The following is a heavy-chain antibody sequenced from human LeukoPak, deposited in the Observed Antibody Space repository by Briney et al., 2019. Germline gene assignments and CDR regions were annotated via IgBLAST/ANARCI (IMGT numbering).Heavy chain of an antibody. CDR3: ARGGYSSGWHSRYYFDY. D-gene: IGHD6-19*01. V-gene: IGHV1-18*01. CDR1: GYTFTSYG. J-gene: IGHJ4*02. Sequence: ASVKVSCKASGYTFTSYGISWVRQAPGQGLEWMGWISAYNGNTNYAQKFQGRVTMTRDTSISTAYMELSRLRSDDTAVYYCARGGYSSGWHSRYYFDYWGQGTLVTVSS. CDR2: ISAYNGNT.